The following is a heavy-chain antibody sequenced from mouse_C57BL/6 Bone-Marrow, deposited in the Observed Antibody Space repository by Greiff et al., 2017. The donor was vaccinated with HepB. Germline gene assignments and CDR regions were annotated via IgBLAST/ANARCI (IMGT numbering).Heavy chain of an antibody. CDR1: GFTFSDFY. J-gene: IGHJ2*01. V-gene: IGHV7-1*01. Sequence: EVQGVESGGGLVQSGRSLRLSCATSGFTFSDFYMEWVRQAPGKGLEWIAASRNEANDYTTEYSASVKARFIVSRDTSQSILYLQMNALRAEDSATYYCARSSSPTVVAYYFDDWGQGTTLTVSS. CDR3: ARSSSPTVVAYYFDD. CDR2: SRNEANDYTT. D-gene: IGHD1-1*01.